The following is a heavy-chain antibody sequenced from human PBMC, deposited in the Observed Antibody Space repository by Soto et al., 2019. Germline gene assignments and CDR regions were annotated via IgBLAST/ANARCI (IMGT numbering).Heavy chain of an antibody. J-gene: IGHJ6*02. D-gene: IGHD3-9*01. CDR2: IYPGDSDT. V-gene: IGHV5-51*01. CDR1: GYSFTSYW. Sequence: GESLKISCKGSGYSFTSYWIGWVRQMPGKGLEWMGIIYPGDSDTRYSPSFQGQVTISADKSISTAYLQWSSLKASDTAMYYCARAPYDILTGYYPCYYYYYGMDVWGQGTTVTVSS. CDR3: ARAPYDILTGYYPCYYYYYGMDV.